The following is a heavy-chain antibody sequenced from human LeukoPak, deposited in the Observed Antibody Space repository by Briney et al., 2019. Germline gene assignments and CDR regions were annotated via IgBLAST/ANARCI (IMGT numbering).Heavy chain of an antibody. D-gene: IGHD2-2*01. V-gene: IGHV1-18*01. CDR1: GYTFTSYG. Sequence: ASVKVSCKASGYTFTSYGISWVRQAPGQGLEWMGWISAYNGNTNYAQKLQGRVTMTTDTPTSTAYMELRSLRSDDTAVHYCARPEYCSSTSCYEMPFDYWGQGTLVTVSS. CDR2: ISAYNGNT. CDR3: ARPEYCSSTSCYEMPFDY. J-gene: IGHJ4*02.